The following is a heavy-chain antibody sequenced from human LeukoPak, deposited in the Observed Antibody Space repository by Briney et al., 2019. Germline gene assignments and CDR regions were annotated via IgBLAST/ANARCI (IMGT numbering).Heavy chain of an antibody. CDR3: ARLKGDSSSFWGFDP. J-gene: IGHJ5*02. CDR1: GGSISSYY. CDR2: ISSSGSTI. V-gene: IGHV3-11*01. Sequence: KPSETLSLTCTVSGGSISSYYWSWIRQAPGKGLEWVSYISSSGSTIYYADSVKGRFTISRDSAKNSLYLQINSLRAEDTAVYYCARLKGDSSSFWGFDPWGQGTLVTVSS. D-gene: IGHD6-6*01.